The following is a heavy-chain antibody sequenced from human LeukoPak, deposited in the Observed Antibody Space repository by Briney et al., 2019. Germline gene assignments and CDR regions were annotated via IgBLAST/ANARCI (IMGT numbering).Heavy chain of an antibody. D-gene: IGHD3-10*01. CDR2: ISAYNGNT. V-gene: IGHV1-18*04. J-gene: IGHJ4*02. CDR1: GYTFTSYY. CDR3: ARDSVLLWFGEFNDY. Sequence: ASVKVSCKASGYTFTSYYMHWVRQAPGQGLEWMGWISAYNGNTNYAQKLQGRVTMTTDTSTSTAYMELRSLRSDDTAVYYCARDSVLLWFGEFNDYWGQGTLVTVSS.